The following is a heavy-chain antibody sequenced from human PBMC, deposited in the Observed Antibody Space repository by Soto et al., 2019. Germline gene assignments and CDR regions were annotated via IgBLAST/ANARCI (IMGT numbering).Heavy chain of an antibody. D-gene: IGHD1-1*01. V-gene: IGHV4-59*08. J-gene: IGHJ4*02. CDR1: GGSISSYY. CDR2: IHYSGST. CDR3: ARRYGYSFDY. Sequence: QVQLQESGPGLVKPSETLSLTCTVSGGSISSYYWSWIRQPPGKGLEWIGYIHYSGSTNYNPSLTRRVTISVHTSKNQFSLKLTSVTAADTAVYYCARRYGYSFDYWGQGTLVSVSS.